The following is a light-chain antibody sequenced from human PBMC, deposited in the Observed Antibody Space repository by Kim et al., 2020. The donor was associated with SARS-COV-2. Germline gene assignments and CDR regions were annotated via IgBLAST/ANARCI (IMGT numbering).Light chain of an antibody. Sequence: GQTRTNSRTRRTGSICSNTVQCYPQRPGIAPPTVISEDNQRPSGLPHQFSGSIDSSSNSASLPFSGLKTEDVADYYCQSYDSSNWVFGGGTQLTVL. CDR1: TGSICSNT. V-gene: IGLV6-57*03. CDR2: EDN. CDR3: QSYDSSNWV. J-gene: IGLJ3*02.